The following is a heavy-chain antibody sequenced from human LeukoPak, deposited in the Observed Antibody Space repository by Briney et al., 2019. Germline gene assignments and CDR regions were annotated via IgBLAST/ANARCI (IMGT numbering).Heavy chain of an antibody. J-gene: IGHJ4*02. V-gene: IGHV4-59*01. CDR1: GASISNKF. D-gene: IGHD3-3*01. CDR3: ARDTSGYYGRYEH. CDR2: ISYTGTT. Sequence: SETLSLTCDVSGASISNKFWSWIRHPPGKGLEWIGYISYTGTTNYNPSLQSRVTISVDTSKSQLSLKVTSMTAADTAVYYCARDTSGYYGRYEHWGQGTLVTVSS.